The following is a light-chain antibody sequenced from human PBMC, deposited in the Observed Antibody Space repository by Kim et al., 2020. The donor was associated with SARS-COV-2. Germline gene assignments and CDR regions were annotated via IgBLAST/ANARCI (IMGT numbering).Light chain of an antibody. CDR2: QDT. J-gene: IGLJ3*02. V-gene: IGLV2-23*01. CDR3: CSYAGTTTYWL. Sequence: SLTISCIGTSSDVGTYTLVSWYQQLPGKAPKLIIYQDTKRPSGVSARFSGSKSGNTASLTISGLQSEDEADYYCCSYAGTTTYWLFGGGTQLTVL. CDR1: SSDVGTYTL.